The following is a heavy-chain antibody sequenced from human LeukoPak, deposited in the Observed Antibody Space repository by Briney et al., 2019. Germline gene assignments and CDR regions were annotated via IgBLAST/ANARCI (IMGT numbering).Heavy chain of an antibody. CDR1: GFTFSSYS. D-gene: IGHD3-22*01. J-gene: IGHJ3*02. V-gene: IGHV3-21*01. CDR2: ISSSSSYI. Sequence: GGSLRLSCAASGFTFSSYSMNWVRQAPGKGLEWVSSISSSSSYIYYADSVKGRFTISRDNAKNSLYLQMNSLRAEDTAVYYCARLHLIGGGGGAFDIWGQGTMVTVSS. CDR3: ARLHLIGGGGGAFDI.